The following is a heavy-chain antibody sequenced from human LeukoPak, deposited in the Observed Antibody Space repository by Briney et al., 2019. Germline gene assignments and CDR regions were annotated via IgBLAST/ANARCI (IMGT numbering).Heavy chain of an antibody. V-gene: IGHV3-23*01. CDR2: ISGSGGST. D-gene: IGHD1-1*01. Sequence: GGSLRLSCAASVFTFSSYGMSWVRQAPGKGGEGVSAISGSGGSTYYAGSVKGGFTISRDNTKNTLYMHMNRPRADDTAVYLCAEGYGEGFLRYYFYMDVWGKGTTVTISS. CDR3: AEGYGEGFLRYYFYMDV. CDR1: VFTFSSYG. J-gene: IGHJ6*03.